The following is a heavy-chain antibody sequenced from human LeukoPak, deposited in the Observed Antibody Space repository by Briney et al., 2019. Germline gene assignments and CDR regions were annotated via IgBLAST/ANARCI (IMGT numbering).Heavy chain of an antibody. J-gene: IGHJ4*02. D-gene: IGHD1-26*01. CDR3: ARAGRVGAFDY. CDR1: GFTFSSYE. Sequence: GGSLRLSCAASGFTFSSYEMNWVRQAPGKGLEWVSYISSSGSTIYYADSVKGRFTISRDNSKNTLYLQMGSLRAEDMAVYYCARAGRVGAFDYWGQGTLVTVSS. CDR2: ISSSGSTI. V-gene: IGHV3-48*03.